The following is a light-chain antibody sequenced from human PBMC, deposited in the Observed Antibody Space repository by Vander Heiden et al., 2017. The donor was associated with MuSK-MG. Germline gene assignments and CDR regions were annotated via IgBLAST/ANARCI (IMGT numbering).Light chain of an antibody. CDR3: QAWDSSFVV. V-gene: IGLV3-1*01. CDR2: QDS. Sequence: SYELTQPPSVSVSPGQTASITCSGDKLGDKYACWYQQKPGQPPVLVIYQDSKPPSGIPERFSGSNSGNTATLTISGTQAMDEADYYCQAWDSSFVVFGGGTKLTVL. J-gene: IGLJ2*01. CDR1: KLGDKY.